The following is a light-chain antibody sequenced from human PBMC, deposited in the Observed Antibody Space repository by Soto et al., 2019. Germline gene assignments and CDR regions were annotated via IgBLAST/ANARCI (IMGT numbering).Light chain of an antibody. CDR3: QQYDVYPYA. J-gene: IGKJ2*01. Sequence: DIQMTQSPSTLSASVGDRVTISCRASQSVGSNLAWYQQKPGKVPKLLIFQASTLEPGVPSRFSGSGSGTDFILSISSLQPDDFATYYCQQYDVYPYAFGQGTKVEIK. CDR1: QSVGSN. V-gene: IGKV1-5*03. CDR2: QAS.